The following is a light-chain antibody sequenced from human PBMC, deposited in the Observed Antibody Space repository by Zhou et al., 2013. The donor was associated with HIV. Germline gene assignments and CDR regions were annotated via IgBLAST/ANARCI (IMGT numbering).Light chain of an antibody. CDR1: QTVSSH. J-gene: IGKJ5*01. CDR3: QQYGSSPIT. CDR2: TVS. Sequence: EAVLTQSPGTLSLSPGERATLSCRASQTVSSHLAWYQQKPGQAPRLLIYTVSNRATGIPDRFSGSGSGTDFTLTISRLEPEDFAVYYCQQYGSSPITFGQGTRLEIK. V-gene: IGKV3-20*01.